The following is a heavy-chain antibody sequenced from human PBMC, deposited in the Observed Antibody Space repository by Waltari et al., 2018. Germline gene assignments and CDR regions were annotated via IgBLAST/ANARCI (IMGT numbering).Heavy chain of an antibody. Sequence: QVRLQESGPGLVKPSETLSLTCTVSGGSISSYYWSWIRQPAGKGLEWIGRIYTSGSTNYNPSLKSRVTMSVDTSKNQFSLKLSSVTAADTAVYYCARGYCSGGSCYRVYYYYMDVWGKGTTVTVSS. CDR1: GGSISSYY. J-gene: IGHJ6*03. CDR2: IYTSGST. CDR3: ARGYCSGGSCYRVYYYYMDV. V-gene: IGHV4-4*07. D-gene: IGHD2-15*01.